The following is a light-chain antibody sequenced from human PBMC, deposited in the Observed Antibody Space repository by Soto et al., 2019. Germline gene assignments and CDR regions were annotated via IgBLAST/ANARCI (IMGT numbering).Light chain of an antibody. Sequence: HSVLTQPPSASGSPGQSVTISCTGTSSDVGGYNYVSWYQQHPGKAPKLMIYEVSKRPSGVPDRFSGSKSGNTASLTVSGLQAEDEADYYCSSYAGSNLVFGGGTKLTVL. CDR2: EVS. V-gene: IGLV2-8*01. J-gene: IGLJ2*01. CDR3: SSYAGSNLV. CDR1: SSDVGGYNY.